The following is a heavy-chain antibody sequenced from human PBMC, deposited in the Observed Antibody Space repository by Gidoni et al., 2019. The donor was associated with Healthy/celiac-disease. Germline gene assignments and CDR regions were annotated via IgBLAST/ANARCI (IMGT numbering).Heavy chain of an antibody. Sequence: QVQLVESGGGVVQPGRSLRLSCAASGFTFSSFARHWVRQAPGKGLEWVAVISYDGSKKYYADSVKGRFTISRDNSKNTLYLQMNSLRAEDTAVYYCAKDVRYGDYGRTKYGMDVWGQGTTVTVSS. D-gene: IGHD4-17*01. CDR1: GFTFSSFA. V-gene: IGHV3-30*18. J-gene: IGHJ6*02. CDR3: AKDVRYGDYGRTKYGMDV. CDR2: ISYDGSKK.